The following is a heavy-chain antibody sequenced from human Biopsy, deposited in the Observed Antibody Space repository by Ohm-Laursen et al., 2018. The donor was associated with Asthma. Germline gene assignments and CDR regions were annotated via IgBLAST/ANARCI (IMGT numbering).Heavy chain of an antibody. D-gene: IGHD3-3*01. V-gene: IGHV3-30-3*01. Sequence: SLRLSCTASGFTFRSYAMHWVRQAPGKGLEWVAVGGSYYDGGLKYYADSVNGRFTVSRDDSKNTLYLQMNSLRPDDTAVYYCARDVMEWYLPAFDFWGQGTTVTVSS. J-gene: IGHJ6*02. CDR1: GFTFRSYA. CDR3: ARDVMEWYLPAFDF. CDR2: GGSYYDGGLK.